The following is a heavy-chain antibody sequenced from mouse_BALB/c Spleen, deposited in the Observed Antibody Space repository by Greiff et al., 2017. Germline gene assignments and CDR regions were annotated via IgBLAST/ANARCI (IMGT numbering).Heavy chain of an antibody. V-gene: IGHV10-1*02. J-gene: IGHJ4*01. CDR1: GFTFNTYA. Sequence: EVKLVESGGGLVQPKGSLKLSCAASGFTFNTYAMNWVRQAPGKGLEWVARIRSKSNNYATYYADSVKDRFTISRDDSQSMLYLQVNNLKTEDTAMYYCVRHGWYAMDYWGQGTSVTVCS. CDR2: IRSKSNNYAT. CDR3: VRHGWYAMDY. D-gene: IGHD1-1*02.